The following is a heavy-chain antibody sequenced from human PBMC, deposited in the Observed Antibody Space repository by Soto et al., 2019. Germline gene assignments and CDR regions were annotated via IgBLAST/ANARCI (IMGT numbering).Heavy chain of an antibody. CDR1: GYTFTGYY. J-gene: IGHJ4*02. CDR3: ARENTLPLYDSSYSFDY. D-gene: IGHD3-22*01. Sequence: ASVKVSCKASGYTFTGYYMHWVRQAPGQGLEWMGWINPNSGGTNYAQKFQGWVTMTRDTSISTAYMELSRLRSDDTAVYYCARENTLPLYDSSYSFDYWGQGTLVTVSS. V-gene: IGHV1-2*04. CDR2: INPNSGGT.